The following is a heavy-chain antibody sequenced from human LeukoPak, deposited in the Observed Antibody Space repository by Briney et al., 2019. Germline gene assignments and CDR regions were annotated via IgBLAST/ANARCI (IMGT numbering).Heavy chain of an antibody. V-gene: IGHV3-23*01. CDR1: GFTFSTYA. J-gene: IGHJ4*02. CDR2: ISGTGGST. D-gene: IGHD6-19*01. Sequence: GGSLRLSCAASGFTFSTYAMTWVRQAPGKGLEWVSLISGTGGSTYYADSVKGRFTISRDNSKNTLYLQMNSLRAEDTAVYYCATRIAVAGTVYWGQGTLVTVSS. CDR3: ATRIAVAGTVY.